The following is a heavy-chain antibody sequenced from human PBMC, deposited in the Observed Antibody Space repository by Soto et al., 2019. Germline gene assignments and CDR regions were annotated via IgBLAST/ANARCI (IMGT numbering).Heavy chain of an antibody. CDR2: ISAYNGNT. Sequence: GASVKVCCKASGYTFTSKGMRWVRHAHGQGLEWMGWISAYNGNTNYAQKRQGRVTMTTDTSTSTAYMELRSLRSDDTAVYYCARDLTQSGWSSPMRYWGQGTLVTVSS. V-gene: IGHV1-18*01. J-gene: IGHJ4*02. D-gene: IGHD2-15*01. CDR1: GYTFTSKG. CDR3: ARDLTQSGWSSPMRY.